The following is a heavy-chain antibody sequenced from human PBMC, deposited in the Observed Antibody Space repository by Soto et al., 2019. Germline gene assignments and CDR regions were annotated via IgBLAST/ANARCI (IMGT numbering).Heavy chain of an antibody. J-gene: IGHJ6*02. V-gene: IGHV3-30-3*01. Sequence: QVQLVESGGGVVQPGRSLRLSCAASGFTFSSYAMHWVRQAPGKGLEWVAVISYDGSNKYYADSVKGRFTISRDNSKNPLELQMNILRAEDTAVYYCARDDMAGSGQDYYYGMAVWGQVTTVTVSS. CDR3: ARDDMAGSGQDYYYGMAV. CDR2: ISYDGSNK. CDR1: GFTFSSYA. D-gene: IGHD6-19*01.